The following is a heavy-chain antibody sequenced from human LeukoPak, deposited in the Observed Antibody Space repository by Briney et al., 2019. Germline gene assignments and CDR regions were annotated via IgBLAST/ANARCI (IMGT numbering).Heavy chain of an antibody. CDR3: ASFSPVPVARSFDY. J-gene: IGHJ4*02. CDR2: IYHSGST. CDR1: GGSITSPDYY. D-gene: IGHD2-2*01. Sequence: SETLSLTCTVSGGSITSPDYYWSWLRQPPGKGLEWIGYIYHSGSTYYNPSLTGRVTLSVDTSKNQFSLKLTSMTAADTTAYFCASFSPVPVARSFDYWGQGTLVTVSS. V-gene: IGHV4-30-4*01.